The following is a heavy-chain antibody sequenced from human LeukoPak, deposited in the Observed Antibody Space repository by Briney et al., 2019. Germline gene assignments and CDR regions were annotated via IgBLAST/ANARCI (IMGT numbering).Heavy chain of an antibody. J-gene: IGHJ4*02. CDR1: GFTFSSHA. D-gene: IGHD3-22*01. V-gene: IGHV3-23*01. CDR2: ISGSGGST. Sequence: SGGSLRLSCAASGFTFSSHAMSWVRQAPGKGLEWVSAISGSGGSTYYADSVKGRFTISRDNSKNTLYLQMNSLRAEDTAVYYCAKSISDSSGYFLFDYWGQGTLVTVSS. CDR3: AKSISDSSGYFLFDY.